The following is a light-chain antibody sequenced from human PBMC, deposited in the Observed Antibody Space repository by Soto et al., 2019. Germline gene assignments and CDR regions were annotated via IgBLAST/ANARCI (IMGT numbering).Light chain of an antibody. CDR1: SSNIGSHT. Sequence: QSVRTQPPSASGTPGQTIAISCSGGSSNIGSHTVNWYQQLPGTAPRLLIYSNTQRPSGVPDRFSGSKSGTSASLAISGLQSEDEADYYSAAWGDSLNASHVFGTGTKVTVL. J-gene: IGLJ1*01. CDR3: AAWGDSLNASHV. V-gene: IGLV1-44*01. CDR2: SNT.